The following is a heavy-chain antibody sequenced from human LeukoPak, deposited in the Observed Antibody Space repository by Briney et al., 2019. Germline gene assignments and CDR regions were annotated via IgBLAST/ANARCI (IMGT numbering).Heavy chain of an antibody. CDR1: GFTFSSYA. J-gene: IGHJ4*02. D-gene: IGHD3-22*01. CDR3: AKGDSSGYYRGDFDY. V-gene: IGHV3-30-3*01. CDR2: ISYDGSNK. Sequence: PGGSLRLSCAASGFTFSSYAMHWVRQAPGKGLEWVAVISYDGSNKYYADSVKGRFTISRDNAKNSLYLQMNSLRAEDTALYYCAKGDSSGYYRGDFDYWGQGTLVTVSS.